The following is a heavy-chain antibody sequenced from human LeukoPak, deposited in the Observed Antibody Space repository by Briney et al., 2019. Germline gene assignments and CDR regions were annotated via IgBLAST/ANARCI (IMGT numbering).Heavy chain of an antibody. CDR1: GSTFINIG. V-gene: IGHV1-18*01. Sequence: ASVKVSCTASGSTFINIGITWARQAPGQGLEWMGWINANNGNTNYAQKFQGRVTMTTDTSTSTAYMELGSLRSDDTAVYYCSKLQFRTESVGFDLWGQGTMVTVSS. CDR2: INANNGNT. D-gene: IGHD1-1*01. CDR3: SKLQFRTESVGFDL. J-gene: IGHJ3*01.